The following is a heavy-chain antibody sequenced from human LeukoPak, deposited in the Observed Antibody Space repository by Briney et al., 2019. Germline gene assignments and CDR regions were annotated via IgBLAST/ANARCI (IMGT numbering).Heavy chain of an antibody. CDR2: ISAYNGNT. V-gene: IGHV1-18*01. CDR1: GYTFTSYG. J-gene: IGHJ4*02. D-gene: IGHD4-17*01. Sequence: ASVKVSCKVSGYTFTSYGISWVRQAPGQGLEWMGWISAYNGNTNYAQKPQGRVTMTTDTSTSTAYMELRRTRSDDTAVYYCAREVNGDYYFDYWGQGTLVTVSS. CDR3: AREVNGDYYFDY.